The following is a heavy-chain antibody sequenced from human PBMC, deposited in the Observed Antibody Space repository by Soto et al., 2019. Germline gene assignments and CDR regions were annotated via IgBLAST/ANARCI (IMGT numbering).Heavy chain of an antibody. J-gene: IGHJ4*02. V-gene: IGHV4-39*01. D-gene: IGHD2-2*01. CDR3: ARHVLVVPAAIPFDY. CDR2: IYYSGGT. CDR1: GGSISSSSYY. Sequence: QLQLQELGPGLVKPSETLSLTCTVSGGSISSSSYYWGWIRQPPGKGLEWIGSIYYSGGTSYNPSLKSRVTISVDTSKNQFSLKLSSVTAADTAVYYCARHVLVVPAAIPFDYWGQGTLVTVSS.